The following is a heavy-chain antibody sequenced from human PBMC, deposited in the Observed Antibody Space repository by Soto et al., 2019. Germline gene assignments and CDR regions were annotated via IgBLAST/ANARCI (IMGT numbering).Heavy chain of an antibody. Sequence: QEQVVQSGPAMKEPGSSVKVSCRASGIMSSGYGFSWVRQAPGQGLEWVGMINPILDSTHYAQNLQGRVSLSVDKSRDTAYLEVTSLRLEDTALYFCATMKRARLDSWGRGTVVTVSS. V-gene: IGHV1-69*09. CDR1: GIMSSGYG. CDR3: ATMKRARLDS. J-gene: IGHJ4*02. D-gene: IGHD6-25*01. CDR2: INPILDST.